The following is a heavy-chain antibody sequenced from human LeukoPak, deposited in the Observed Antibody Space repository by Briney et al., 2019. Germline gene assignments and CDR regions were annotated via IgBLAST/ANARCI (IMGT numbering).Heavy chain of an antibody. CDR1: GVSLNGYY. CDR2: ISGSGGST. CDR3: AKSGTEQWLVSYYFDY. V-gene: IGHV3-23*01. D-gene: IGHD6-19*01. J-gene: IGHJ4*02. Sequence: ETLSLTCAVSGVSLNGYYWGWIRQTPGKGLEWVSAISGSGGSTYYADSVKGRFTISRDNSKNTLYLQMNSLRAEDTAVYYCAKSGTEQWLVSYYFDYWGQGTLVTVSS.